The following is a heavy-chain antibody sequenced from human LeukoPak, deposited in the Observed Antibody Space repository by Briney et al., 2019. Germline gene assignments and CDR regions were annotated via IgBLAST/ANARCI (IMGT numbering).Heavy chain of an antibody. CDR2: TNHSGST. D-gene: IGHD3-10*01. Sequence: PSETLSLTCAVHGGSFSGYYWSWIRQPPGKGLEWIGETNHSGSTNYNPSLKSRVTISVDTSKNQFSLKLSSVTAADTAVYYCARFSYYYGSGSSRPYWYFDLWGRGTLVTVSS. J-gene: IGHJ2*01. V-gene: IGHV4-34*01. CDR3: ARFSYYYGSGSSRPYWYFDL. CDR1: GGSFSGYY.